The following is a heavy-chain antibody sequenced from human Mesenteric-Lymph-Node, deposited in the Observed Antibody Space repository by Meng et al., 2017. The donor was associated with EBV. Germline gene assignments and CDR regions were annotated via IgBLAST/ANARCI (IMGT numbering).Heavy chain of an antibody. D-gene: IGHD3-3*01. J-gene: IGHJ5*02. CDR3: AYSEWLRFFGP. V-gene: IGHV2-5*02. CDR2: ISWDDGQ. CDR1: GFPPPLGVG. Sequence: TPLGQPLQTLSRSCTFSGFPPPLGVGVGWIRQAPGKALEWLALISWDDGQHYSPSLKSRLTITKDTSRKQVVLSMTNMDPVDTATYYCAYSEWLRFFGPWGQGTLVTVSS.